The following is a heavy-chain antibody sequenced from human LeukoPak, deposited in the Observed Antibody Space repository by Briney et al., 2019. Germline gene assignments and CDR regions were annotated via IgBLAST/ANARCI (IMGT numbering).Heavy chain of an antibody. V-gene: IGHV4-59*11. Sequence: SETLSLTCAVSGGSFSGHYWNWIRQPPGKGLEWIGSAYYSGGSYYNASLRSRVTISVDTSKNQFSLKLSSVTAADTAVYYCARDVPMYSGSHLYYYMDVWGKGTTVTVSS. CDR1: GGSFSGHY. CDR2: AYYSGGS. CDR3: ARDVPMYSGSHLYYYMDV. J-gene: IGHJ6*03. D-gene: IGHD1-26*01.